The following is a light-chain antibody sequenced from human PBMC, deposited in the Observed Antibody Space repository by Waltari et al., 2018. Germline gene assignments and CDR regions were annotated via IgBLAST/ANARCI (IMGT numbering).Light chain of an antibody. CDR2: WAS. CDR3: QQYYSTPPYA. J-gene: IGKJ2*01. Sequence: DIVMTQSPDSLAVSLGERATINCKSSQSVLYRSNNKNYLAWYQQKPGQPPKLRIYWASTRESGVPDRFSGSGSGTDFTLTISSLQAEDVAVYYCQQYYSTPPYAFGQGTKLEIK. V-gene: IGKV4-1*01. CDR1: QSVLYRSNNKNY.